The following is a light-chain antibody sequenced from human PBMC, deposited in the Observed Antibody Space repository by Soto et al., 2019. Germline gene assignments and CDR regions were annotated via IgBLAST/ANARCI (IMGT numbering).Light chain of an antibody. Sequence: DFQMTQSPSYVSASVGDRVTITCRASQGIYSRLAWYQQKPGKAPELLIYATSTLQNGVPSRFSGSGFGTDFTLSISSLQPEDSASYFCQQTDDFPLTFGGGTKVDIK. CDR2: ATS. CDR3: QQTDDFPLT. J-gene: IGKJ4*01. V-gene: IGKV1-12*01. CDR1: QGIYSR.